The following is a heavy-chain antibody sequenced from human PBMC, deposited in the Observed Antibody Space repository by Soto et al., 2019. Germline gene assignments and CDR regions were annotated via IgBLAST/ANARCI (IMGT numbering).Heavy chain of an antibody. J-gene: IGHJ4*02. D-gene: IGHD5-12*01. Sequence: SVKVSCKVSGSTFSSYAISWVRQAPGQGLDWMGAIIPLFGTTNYAQKFQGRVTITADKSTDTGYMELTSLRSDDTALYYCARGGYSGYDLDYWGQGTLVTVSS. CDR2: IIPLFGTT. CDR3: ARGGYSGYDLDY. CDR1: GSTFSSYA. V-gene: IGHV1-69*06.